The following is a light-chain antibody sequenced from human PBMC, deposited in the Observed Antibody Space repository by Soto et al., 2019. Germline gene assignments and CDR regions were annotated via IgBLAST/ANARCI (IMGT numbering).Light chain of an antibody. Sequence: EIVLTQSPGTLSVSPGDRVTLSCRSSQSISINLAWYQHKPGQAPRLLIHGASTRATGMPARISGSGSGTEFTLTIRSLQSEDFAVYYCQQYNNWWTFGQGTKVHIK. V-gene: IGKV3D-15*01. CDR2: GAS. J-gene: IGKJ1*01. CDR3: QQYNNWWT. CDR1: QSISIN.